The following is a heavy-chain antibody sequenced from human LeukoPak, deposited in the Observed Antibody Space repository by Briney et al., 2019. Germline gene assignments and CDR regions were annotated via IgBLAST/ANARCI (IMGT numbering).Heavy chain of an antibody. CDR3: ARAALTFRCLDCSSTSCYIGY. J-gene: IGHJ4*02. CDR1: GFTFSSYS. D-gene: IGHD2-2*01. V-gene: IGHV3-21*01. CDR2: ISSSSSYI. Sequence: PGGSLRLSCAASGFTFSSYSMNWVRQAPGKGLEWIASISSSSSYIYYADSEKRRFTISRDNAKNSMYLQMNRLRAEDTVVYYCARAALTFRCLDCSSTSCYIGYWGQGTLVTVSS.